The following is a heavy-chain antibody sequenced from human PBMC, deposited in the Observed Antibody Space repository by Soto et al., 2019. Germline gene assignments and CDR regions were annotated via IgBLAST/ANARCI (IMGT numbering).Heavy chain of an antibody. Sequence: PGGSLRLCCGASGVTFSSYSVHWVRQAPGKGLEWVAVISYDGSNKYYAYSVKCLFTISRDNSKNTLYLQMNSLRAEDTAVYYCAAHITGTTASGAFDIWGQGTMVTVSS. D-gene: IGHD1-20*01. V-gene: IGHV3-30-3*01. CDR2: ISYDGSNK. J-gene: IGHJ3*02. CDR1: GVTFSSYS. CDR3: AAHITGTTASGAFDI.